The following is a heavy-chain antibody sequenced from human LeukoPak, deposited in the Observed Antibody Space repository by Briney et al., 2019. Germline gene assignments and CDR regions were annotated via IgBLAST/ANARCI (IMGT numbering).Heavy chain of an antibody. CDR1: GGSISSYY. CDR3: ARSGGYSRIAAAGTDDAFDI. Sequence: SETLSLTCTVSGGSISSYYWSWIRQPPGKGLEWIGYIYYSGSTNYNPSLKSRVTISVDTSKNQFSLKLSSVTAADTAVYYCARSGGYSRIAAAGTDDAFDIWGQGTMVTVSS. D-gene: IGHD6-13*01. CDR2: IYYSGST. J-gene: IGHJ3*02. V-gene: IGHV4-59*01.